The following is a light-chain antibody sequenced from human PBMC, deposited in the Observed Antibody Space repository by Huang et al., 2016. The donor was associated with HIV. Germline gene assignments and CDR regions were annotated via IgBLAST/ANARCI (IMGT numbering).Light chain of an antibody. Sequence: EIVMTQSPGTLSVAPGERATLSCRASQNINTNLAWVQQKPGQAPRLLIYAASTRTADFPARCSGSGSRTEFTLTISSLQSEDIAVYYCQQYNDWPRSFGQGTKVEIK. V-gene: IGKV3-15*01. CDR2: AAS. J-gene: IGKJ1*01. CDR1: QNINTN. CDR3: QQYNDWPRS.